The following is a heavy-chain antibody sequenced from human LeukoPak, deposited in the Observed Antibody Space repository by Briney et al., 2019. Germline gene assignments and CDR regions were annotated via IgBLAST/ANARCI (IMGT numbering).Heavy chain of an antibody. D-gene: IGHD5-18*01. CDR2: MNPNSGNT. V-gene: IGHV1-8*01. CDR3: ARDLVDTAMVFDY. J-gene: IGHJ4*02. Sequence: ASVKVSCKASGHTFTSYDINWVRQATGQGLEWMGWMNPNSGNTGYAQKFQGRVTMTRNTSISTAYMELRSLRSDDTAVYYCARDLVDTAMVFDYWGQGTLVTVSS. CDR1: GHTFTSYD.